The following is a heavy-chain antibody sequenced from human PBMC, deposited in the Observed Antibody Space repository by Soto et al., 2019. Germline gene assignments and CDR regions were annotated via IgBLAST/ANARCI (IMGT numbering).Heavy chain of an antibody. D-gene: IGHD2-2*01. J-gene: IGHJ6*03. CDR3: ARRGGYCSSTSCIRPPYYYYMDV. V-gene: IGHV4-34*01. CDR2: INHSGST. Sequence: PSETLSLTCAVYGGSFSGYYWSWIRQPPGKGLEWIGEINHSGSTNYNPSLKSRVTISVDTSKNQFSLKLSSVTAADTAVYYCARRGGYCSSTSCIRPPYYYYMDVWGKGTTVTVSS. CDR1: GGSFSGYY.